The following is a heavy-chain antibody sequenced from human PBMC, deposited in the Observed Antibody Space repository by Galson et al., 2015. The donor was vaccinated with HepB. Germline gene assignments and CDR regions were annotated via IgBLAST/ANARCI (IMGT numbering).Heavy chain of an antibody. CDR1: GFTFTNYG. CDR3: VNYRGAAFDN. D-gene: IGHD1-14*01. Sequence: SLRLSCAVSGFTFTNYGMSWVRQAPGKGLEWVANIKEDGSEKNYVDSVKGRFSISRDNASNSVYLQMKSLRPEDTAVYYCVNYRGAAFDNGGQGTMVTVSS. J-gene: IGHJ3*02. CDR2: IKEDGSEK. V-gene: IGHV3-7*02.